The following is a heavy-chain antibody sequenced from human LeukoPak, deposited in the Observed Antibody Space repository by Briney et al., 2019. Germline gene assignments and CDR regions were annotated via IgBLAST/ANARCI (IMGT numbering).Heavy chain of an antibody. V-gene: IGHV3-7*01. CDR2: IKQDGSEK. CDR3: ARDLSGIAGYTYGRGIDY. D-gene: IGHD5-18*01. CDR1: GLTFNKYW. Sequence: GGSLRLSCEASGLTFNKYWMTWVRQAPGKGLEWVANIKQDGSEKNYVDSVKGRFTISRDNAKNSLSLRMNSLSAEDTAVYYCARDLSGIAGYTYGRGIDYWGQGTLVTVSS. J-gene: IGHJ4*02.